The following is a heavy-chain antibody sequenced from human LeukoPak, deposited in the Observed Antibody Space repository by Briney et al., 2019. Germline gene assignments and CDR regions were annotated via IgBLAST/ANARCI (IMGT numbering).Heavy chain of an antibody. Sequence: ASETLSLTCAVYGGSFSGYYWSWIRQPPGKGLEWIGEINHSGSTNYNPSLKSRVTISVDTSKNQFSLKLSSVTAADTAVYYCARRSGTVTTSWFDPWGQGTLVTVSS. CDR2: INHSGST. CDR3: ARRSGTVTTSWFDP. D-gene: IGHD4-17*01. J-gene: IGHJ5*02. V-gene: IGHV4-34*01. CDR1: GGSFSGYY.